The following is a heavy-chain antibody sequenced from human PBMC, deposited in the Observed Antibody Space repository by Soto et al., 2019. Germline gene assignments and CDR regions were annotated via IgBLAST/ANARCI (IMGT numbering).Heavy chain of an antibody. Sequence: VESLKISCKGSGYSFTSYWISWVRQMPGKGLEWMGRIDPSDSYTNYSPSFQGHVTISADKSISTAYLQWSSLKASDTAMYYCARDPAVRGMTHYYYYGMHXWGQGTTVPVS. CDR2: IDPSDSYT. D-gene: IGHD3-10*01. J-gene: IGHJ6*02. CDR1: GYSFTSYW. CDR3: ARDPAVRGMTHYYYYGMHX. V-gene: IGHV5-10-1*01.